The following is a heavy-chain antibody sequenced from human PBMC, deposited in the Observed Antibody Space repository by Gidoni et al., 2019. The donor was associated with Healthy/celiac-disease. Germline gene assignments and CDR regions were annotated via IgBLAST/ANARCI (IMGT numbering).Heavy chain of an antibody. D-gene: IGHD3-10*01. V-gene: IGHV3-9*01. Sequence: TGSIGYADSVKGRFTISRDNAKNSLYLQMNSLRAEDTALYYCAKVFSLLPWYGDAFDIWGQGTMVTVSS. CDR3: AKVFSLLPWYGDAFDI. CDR2: TGSI. J-gene: IGHJ3*02.